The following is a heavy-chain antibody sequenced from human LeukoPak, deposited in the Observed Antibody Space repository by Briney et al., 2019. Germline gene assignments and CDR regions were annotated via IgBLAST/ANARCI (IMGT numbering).Heavy chain of an antibody. Sequence: GGSLRLSCAASGFTFSSYSMNWVRQAPGKGLEWVSPISGTSSYIYYADSVKGRFTISRDNAEISLYLQMNSLRAEDTAVYYCAKAHIVGATRAFDYWGQGTLVTVSS. J-gene: IGHJ4*02. CDR2: ISGTSSYI. CDR3: AKAHIVGATRAFDY. CDR1: GFTFSSYS. D-gene: IGHD1-26*01. V-gene: IGHV3-21*04.